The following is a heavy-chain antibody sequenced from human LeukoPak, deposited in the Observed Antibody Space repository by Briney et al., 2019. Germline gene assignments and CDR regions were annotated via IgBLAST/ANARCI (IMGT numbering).Heavy chain of an antibody. CDR2: MYYSGST. D-gene: IGHD3-22*01. CDR1: GGSISSNTYY. CDR3: ARGNDSSGYSTFDI. J-gene: IGHJ3*02. Sequence: SETLSLTCTVSGGSISSNTYYWGWIRQPPGKGLEWIGSMYYSGSTYYNSSLKSRVTMFVETSKNQSSLKLISVTAADTAVYYCARGNDSSGYSTFDIWGQGTMVTVSS. V-gene: IGHV4-39*01.